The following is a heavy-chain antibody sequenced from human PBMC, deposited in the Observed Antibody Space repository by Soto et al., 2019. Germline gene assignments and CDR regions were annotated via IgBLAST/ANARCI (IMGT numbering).Heavy chain of an antibody. D-gene: IGHD6-13*01. CDR1: GGSFSGYY. CDR2: INHSGST. V-gene: IGHV4-34*01. Sequence: QVQLQQWGAGLLKPSETLSLTCAVYGGSFSGYYWSWIRQPPGKGLEWIGEINHSGSTNYNPSLKRRVTSSVDTSRNQFSLKLSSVTAADTAVYYCARFPVAAAGIGVDYWGQGTLVTVSS. CDR3: ARFPVAAAGIGVDY. J-gene: IGHJ4*02.